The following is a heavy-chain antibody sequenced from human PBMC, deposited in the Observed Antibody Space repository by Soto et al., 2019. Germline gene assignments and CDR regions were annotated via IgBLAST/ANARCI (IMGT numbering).Heavy chain of an antibody. CDR2: IIPIFGTA. J-gene: IGHJ5*02. D-gene: IGHD3-10*01. CDR1: GGTFSSYA. V-gene: IGHV1-69*13. Sequence: EASVKVSCKASGGTFSSYAISWVRQAPGQGLEWMGGIIPIFGTANYAQKFQGRVTITADESASTAYMELSSLRSEDTAVYYCARDLSGYYGSGSYYNRWFDPWGQGTLVTVSS. CDR3: ARDLSGYYGSGSYYNRWFDP.